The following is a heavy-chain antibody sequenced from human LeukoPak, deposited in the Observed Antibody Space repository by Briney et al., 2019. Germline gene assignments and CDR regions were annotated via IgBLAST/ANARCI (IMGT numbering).Heavy chain of an antibody. Sequence: ASVKVSCKASAYTSTNYGVSWLRPAPGQGRAWMGWINPHNGNTDHAQKFQGRVIVTTDTSTSTAYMELRSLRSDDTAVYYCARALGAAAADNQNWGQGTLVTVSA. CDR1: AYTSTNYG. J-gene: IGHJ1*01. CDR2: INPHNGNT. D-gene: IGHD6-13*01. CDR3: ARALGAAAADNQN. V-gene: IGHV1-18*01.